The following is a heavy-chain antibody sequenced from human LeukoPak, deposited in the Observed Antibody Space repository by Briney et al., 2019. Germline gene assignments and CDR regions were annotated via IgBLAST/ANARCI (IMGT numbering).Heavy chain of an antibody. CDR2: IYHSGNT. V-gene: IGHV4-30-2*01. Sequence: SQTLSFTCTVSGGSISSGDYYWSWIRQPPGKGLEWIGYIYHSGNTYYNPSLESRVTISVDRSKNQFSLKLSSVTAADTAVYYCARRFLSTPYFFDYWGQGTLVTLSS. CDR1: GGSISSGDYY. D-gene: IGHD3-16*01. J-gene: IGHJ4*02. CDR3: ARRFLSTPYFFDY.